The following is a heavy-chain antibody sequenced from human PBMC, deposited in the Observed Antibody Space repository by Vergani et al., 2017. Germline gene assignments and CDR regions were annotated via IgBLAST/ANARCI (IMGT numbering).Heavy chain of an antibody. D-gene: IGHD3-22*01. CDR1: GGSISSSSYY. Sequence: QLQLQESGPGLVKPSETLSLPCTVSGGSISSSSYYWGWIRQPPGKGLEWIGSIYYSGSTYYNPSLNSRVTISVDTAKNQFSLKLCPVPAADTAVYYCGYSYDSSGPLYYWGQGTLVTVSS. V-gene: IGHV4-39*01. CDR3: GYSYDSSGPLYY. CDR2: IYYSGST. J-gene: IGHJ4*02.